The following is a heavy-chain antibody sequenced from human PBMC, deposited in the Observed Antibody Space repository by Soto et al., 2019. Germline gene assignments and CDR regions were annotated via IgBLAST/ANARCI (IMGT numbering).Heavy chain of an antibody. V-gene: IGHV1-69*13. J-gene: IGHJ4*02. D-gene: IGHD5-12*01. Sequence: ASVKVSCKASGGTFSSYAISWVRQAPGQGLEWMGGIIPIFGTANYAQKFQGRVTITADESTSTAYMELSSLRSEDTAVYYCARDRISGNNYYFDYWGQGTRVTVSS. CDR2: IIPIFGTA. CDR1: GGTFSSYA. CDR3: ARDRISGNNYYFDY.